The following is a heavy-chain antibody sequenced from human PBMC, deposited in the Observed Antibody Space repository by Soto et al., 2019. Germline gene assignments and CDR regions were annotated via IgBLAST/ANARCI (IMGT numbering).Heavy chain of an antibody. D-gene: IGHD6-19*01. Sequence: SEALSLTCSVPVGSISGSYWSWIRQSPGKGLEWLGYVYYTGITNYSPSLRIRVSISVDTSKNEFSLRLSSVTAADTAVYFCARSVAVPGAHIDYWGQGTQVTVSS. CDR1: VGSISGSY. CDR3: ARSVAVPGAHIDY. CDR2: VYYTGIT. V-gene: IGHV4-59*01. J-gene: IGHJ4*02.